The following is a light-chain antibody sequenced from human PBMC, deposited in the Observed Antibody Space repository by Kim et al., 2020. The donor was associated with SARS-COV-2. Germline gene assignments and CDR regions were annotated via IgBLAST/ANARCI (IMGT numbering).Light chain of an antibody. V-gene: IGLV2-14*03. CDR3: SSYTTSNTYV. J-gene: IGLJ1*01. CDR1: NNDIGNYNV. CDR2: DVT. Sequence: GQSITISCTGGNNDIGNYNVLSWYQQHGDKAPKLVIFDVTSRPSVVPSRFSGSKAGNTASLTISGLQADDEADYYCSSYTTSNTYVFGTGTKVTVL.